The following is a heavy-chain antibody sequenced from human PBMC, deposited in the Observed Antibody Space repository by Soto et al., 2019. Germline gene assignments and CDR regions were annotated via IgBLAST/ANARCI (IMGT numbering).Heavy chain of an antibody. D-gene: IGHD5-12*01. CDR3: AKNIGGFSGYANFDY. CDR2: ITAGGFNT. V-gene: IGHV3-23*01. CDR1: GFTFSNDD. Sequence: EVQLLESGGDLVQPGGSLRLSCVASGFTFSNDDLSWVRQASGKGLEWVSAITAGGFNTYYADSVKGRFTISRDNSKNTLYLQMNSPRAEDTALYYCAKNIGGFSGYANFDYWGQGTLVTVSS. J-gene: IGHJ4*02.